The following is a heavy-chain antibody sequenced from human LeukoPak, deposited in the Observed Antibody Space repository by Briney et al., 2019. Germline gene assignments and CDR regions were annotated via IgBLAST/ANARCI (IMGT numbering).Heavy chain of an antibody. V-gene: IGHV3-30-3*02. D-gene: IGHD4-17*01. J-gene: IGHJ4*02. CDR1: GFTFSNYA. CDR3: AKPVRATVTTPGGGCFDY. CDR2: ISYDGSSE. Sequence: GRSLRLSCAASGFTFSNYAMHWVRQPPGKGLEWVAVISYDGSSEFYADSVKGRFAISRDGSKNTLYLQMISLRAEDTAVYYCAKPVRATVTTPGGGCFDYWGQGTLVTVSS.